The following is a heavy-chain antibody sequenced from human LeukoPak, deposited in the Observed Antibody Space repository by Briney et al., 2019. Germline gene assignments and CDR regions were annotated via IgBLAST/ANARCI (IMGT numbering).Heavy chain of an antibody. Sequence: GRSLRLSCAASGFTFDDYAMHWVRQAPGKGLEWVAIISYDGSNKYYADSVKGRLTISRDNSKNTLYVQMNSLRAEDTAVYYCAKPDASTVTPYYFDYWGQGTMVTVSS. D-gene: IGHD4-17*01. J-gene: IGHJ4*02. CDR3: AKPDASTVTPYYFDY. CDR1: GFTFDDYA. CDR2: ISYDGSNK. V-gene: IGHV3-30*18.